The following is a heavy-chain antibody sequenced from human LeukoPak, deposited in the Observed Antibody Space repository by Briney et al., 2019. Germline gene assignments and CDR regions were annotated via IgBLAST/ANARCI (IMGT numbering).Heavy chain of an antibody. V-gene: IGHV5-51*01. CDR3: ARQRGVSKTYFSDALDV. CDR2: IFPADSDA. Sequence: GESLKISCKGSGYSFYSSWIGWVRQMPGKGLEWMWIIFPADSDARYSPAFQGQVTMSADTSTSTAYLQWSSLKASDTAIYYCARQRGVSKTYFSDALDVWGQGTTVTVSS. D-gene: IGHD3-10*01. CDR1: GYSFYSSW. J-gene: IGHJ6*02.